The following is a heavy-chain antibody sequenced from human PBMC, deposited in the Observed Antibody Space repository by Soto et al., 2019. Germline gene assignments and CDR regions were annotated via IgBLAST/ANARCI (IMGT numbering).Heavy chain of an antibody. J-gene: IGHJ6*02. D-gene: IGHD3-9*01. CDR1: GFTFTSKP. CDR3: AKNVWGITIFGGMDV. V-gene: IGHV3-23*01. Sequence: EVQLLESGGGLVQPGGSLRLSCAASGFTFTSKPWSWSRRPQGKGLEWVSAISGRGGSTYYEDSVKGRFTISRDNSKNTLYLQMNSLRAEDTAVYYCAKNVWGITIFGGMDVWGQGTTVTVSS. CDR2: ISGRGGST.